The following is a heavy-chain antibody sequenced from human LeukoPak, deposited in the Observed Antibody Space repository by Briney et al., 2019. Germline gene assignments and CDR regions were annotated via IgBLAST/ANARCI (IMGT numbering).Heavy chain of an antibody. J-gene: IGHJ4*02. CDR1: GFTFSSYS. D-gene: IGHD3-22*01. CDR2: ISSSSSTI. V-gene: IGHV3-48*01. Sequence: PGGSLRLSCAASGFTFSSYSMNWVRQAPGKGLEWVSYISSSSSTIYYADSVKGRFTISRDNAKNSLYLQMNSLRAEDTAVYYCARDLGSNYYDSSGYFYWGQGTLVTVSS. CDR3: ARDLGSNYYDSSGYFY.